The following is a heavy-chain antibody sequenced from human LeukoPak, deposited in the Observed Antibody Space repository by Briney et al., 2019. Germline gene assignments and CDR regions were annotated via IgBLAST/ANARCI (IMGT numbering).Heavy chain of an antibody. D-gene: IGHD2-2*01. J-gene: IGHJ5*02. V-gene: IGHV5-51*01. CDR3: ARQYRYCSTTTCNNWFDP. CDR1: GYSFTNYW. Sequence: GESLKISCKGSGYSFTNYWIGWVRQMPGKGLEWMGIIYPGDSDTRYSPSFQGQVTISADKSTSTAYLQWSSLKASDSAMYYCARQYRYCSTTTCNNWFDPWGQGTLVTVSS. CDR2: IYPGDSDT.